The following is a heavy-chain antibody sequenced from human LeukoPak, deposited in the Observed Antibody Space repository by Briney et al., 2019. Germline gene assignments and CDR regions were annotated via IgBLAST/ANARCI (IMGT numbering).Heavy chain of an antibody. Sequence: SETLSLTCAVYGGSFSGYYWSWIRQPPGKGLEWIGSIYHTGTTYYNPSLKSRVTISVDTSSNRFSLQLRSVTAADTATYYCAGPSKWELSDLGCWGRGTLVTVSS. CDR2: IYHTGTT. CDR1: GGSFSGYY. CDR3: AGPSKWELSDLGC. J-gene: IGHJ4*01. D-gene: IGHD1-26*01. V-gene: IGHV4-34*01.